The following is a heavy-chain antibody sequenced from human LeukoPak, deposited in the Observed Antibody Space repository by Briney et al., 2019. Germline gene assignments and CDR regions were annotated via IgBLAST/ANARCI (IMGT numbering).Heavy chain of an antibody. J-gene: IGHJ6*03. CDR2: ISGSSGTI. CDR3: ARRSEFGVLYYLDI. V-gene: IGHV3-48*01. CDR1: GFTFSSYS. Sequence: PGGSLRLSCVASGFTFSSYSMNWVRQAPGKGLEWVSYISGSSGTIYYADSVKGRFTISRDNAKNSLYLQMNSLRAEDPAVYYCARRSEFGVLYYLDIWGKGTTVTVSS. D-gene: IGHD3-16*01.